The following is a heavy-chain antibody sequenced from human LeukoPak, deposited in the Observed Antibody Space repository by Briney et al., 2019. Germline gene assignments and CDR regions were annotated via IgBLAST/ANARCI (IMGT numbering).Heavy chain of an antibody. Sequence: GGSLRLSCAASGLTFSSYDRRWVRQAPGKGREWVSAISGSGGSTYYADSAKGRFTISRDNSKNTLYLQMNSLRAEDTAVYYCAPYYYDSSGYSYFDYWGQGPLVTVSS. CDR1: GLTFSSYD. D-gene: IGHD3-22*01. J-gene: IGHJ4*02. CDR2: ISGSGGST. V-gene: IGHV3-23*01. CDR3: APYYYDSSGYSYFDY.